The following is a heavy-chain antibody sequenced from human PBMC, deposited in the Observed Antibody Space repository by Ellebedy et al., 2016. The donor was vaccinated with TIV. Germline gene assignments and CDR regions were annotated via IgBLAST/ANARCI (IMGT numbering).Heavy chain of an antibody. CDR1: GFTFSSNA. D-gene: IGHD4-23*01. V-gene: IGHV3-23*01. Sequence: GGSLRLSXAASGFTFSSNAMNWVRQAPGKGLEWVSGISGSGGSTYYADSVKGRFTISRDNSRNTLYLQMNSLRAEDTAVYYCAAPYGGNSNYYYGMDVWGQGTTVTVSS. CDR3: AAPYGGNSNYYYGMDV. J-gene: IGHJ6*02. CDR2: ISGSGGST.